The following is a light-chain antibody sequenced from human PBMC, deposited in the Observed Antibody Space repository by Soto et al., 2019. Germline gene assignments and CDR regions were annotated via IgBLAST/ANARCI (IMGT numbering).Light chain of an antibody. Sequence: DIQMTQSPSSLSAGVGDRVTITCRASRNIDNFLAWYQHTPRKAPKLLIYAGSTLQSGVPSRCSGSGSGTEFTLTISSLQPEDFATYYCQQIYSAPLTFGGGTKVEIK. CDR3: QQIYSAPLT. V-gene: IGKV1-39*01. J-gene: IGKJ4*01. CDR2: AGS. CDR1: RNIDNF.